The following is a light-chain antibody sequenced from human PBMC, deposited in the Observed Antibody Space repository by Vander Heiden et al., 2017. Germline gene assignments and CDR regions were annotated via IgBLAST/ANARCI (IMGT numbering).Light chain of an antibody. CDR2: DAS. V-gene: IGKV1-17*01. CDR1: QGIRDR. CDR3: LQHDTYLFT. Sequence: DIQMTQSPSSLSASVGDRVTITCRATQGIRDRLAWYQQKPGKATKRLIYDASNLQRGVPSRFSGSGFGTEFTLTISSLQPEDFATYYCLQHDTYLFTFGQGTKLEIK. J-gene: IGKJ2*01.